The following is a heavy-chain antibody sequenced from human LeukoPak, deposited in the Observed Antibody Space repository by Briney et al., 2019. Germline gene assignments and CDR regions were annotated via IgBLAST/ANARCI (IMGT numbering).Heavy chain of an antibody. D-gene: IGHD3-22*01. V-gene: IGHV1-2*04. CDR1: GYTFTGYY. CDR3: ARDRNYYDSSGYLDY. Sequence: GASVKVSCKASGYTFTGYYMHWVRQAPGQGLEWMGWINPNSGGTNYAQKFQGWVTMTRDTSISTAYMEPSRLRSDDTAVYYCARDRNYYDSSGYLDYWGQGTLVTVSS. CDR2: INPNSGGT. J-gene: IGHJ4*02.